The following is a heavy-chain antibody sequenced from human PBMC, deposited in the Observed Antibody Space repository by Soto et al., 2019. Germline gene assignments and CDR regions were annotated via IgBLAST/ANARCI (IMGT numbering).Heavy chain of an antibody. CDR3: ARMGVDTAMVTLFDY. V-gene: IGHV4-59*01. CDR1: GGSINSYY. CDR2: IYCSGST. J-gene: IGHJ4*02. Sequence: SETLSLTCTVSGGSINSYYWSWIRQPPGKGLEWIGYIYCSGSTNYNPSLKSRVTISVDTSKNQFSLKLSSVTAADTAVYYCARMGVDTAMVTLFDYWGQGTLVTVSS. D-gene: IGHD5-18*01.